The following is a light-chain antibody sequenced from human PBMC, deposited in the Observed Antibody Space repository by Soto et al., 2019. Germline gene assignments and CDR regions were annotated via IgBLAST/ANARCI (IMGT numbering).Light chain of an antibody. J-gene: IGKJ1*01. CDR3: QQRNNWPWT. V-gene: IGKV3-11*01. CDR2: DAS. CDR1: QSVTSN. Sequence: EIVMPTNNATLSVSPGERATLSCMASQSVTSNLAWYQQKPGQAPRLLIYDASNRATGTPARFSGSGSGTDFTLTISSLEPEDFAVYYCQQRNNWPWTFGQGTKVDIK.